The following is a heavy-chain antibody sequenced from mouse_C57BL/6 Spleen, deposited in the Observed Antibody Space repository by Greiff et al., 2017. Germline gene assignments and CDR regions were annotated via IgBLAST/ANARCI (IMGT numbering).Heavy chain of an antibody. J-gene: IGHJ2*01. CDR1: GYTFTSYW. CDR3: ARTHGYYFDY. CDR2: IDPSDSYT. V-gene: IGHV1-69*01. Sequence: QVQLQQPGAELVMPGASVQLSCKASGYTFTSYWMHWVKQRPGQGLEWIGEIDPSDSYTNYNQKFKGKSTLTVDKSSSPAYMQLSSLTSEDSAVYYCARTHGYYFDYWGQGTTLTVSS.